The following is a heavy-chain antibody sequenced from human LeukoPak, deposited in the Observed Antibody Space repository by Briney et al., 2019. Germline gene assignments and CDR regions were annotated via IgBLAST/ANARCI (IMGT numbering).Heavy chain of an antibody. Sequence: PSETLSLTCAVYGGSFSGYYWSWIRQPPGKGLEWIGEINHSGSTNYNPSLKSRVTISVDTSKNQFSLKLSSVTAADTAVYYCAIGRQGNSGRYYVPWGQGTLVTVSS. J-gene: IGHJ5*02. CDR3: AIGRQGNSGRYYVP. V-gene: IGHV4-34*01. CDR2: INHSGST. D-gene: IGHD1-26*01. CDR1: GGSFSGYY.